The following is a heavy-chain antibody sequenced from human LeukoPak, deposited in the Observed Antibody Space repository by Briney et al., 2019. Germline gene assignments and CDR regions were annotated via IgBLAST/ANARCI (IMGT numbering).Heavy chain of an antibody. D-gene: IGHD3-3*02. CDR2: IYSGGST. Sequence: GGSLRLSCAASGFTFSTYWMRWVRQAPGKGLEWVSVIYSGGSTYYADSVKGRFTISRDNSKNTLYLQMNSLRAEDTAVFYCARAPPGHFYFDYWGQGTLVTVSS. V-gene: IGHV3-66*01. J-gene: IGHJ4*02. CDR3: ARAPPGHFYFDY. CDR1: GFTFSTYW.